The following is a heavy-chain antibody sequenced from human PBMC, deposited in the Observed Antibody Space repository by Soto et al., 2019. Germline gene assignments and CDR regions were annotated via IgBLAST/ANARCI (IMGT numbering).Heavy chain of an antibody. D-gene: IGHD3-22*01. J-gene: IGHJ4*02. CDR1: GFTFSSYG. CDR3: AKDSGYYDSSGYYHGYFDY. Sequence: QVQLVESGGGVVQPGRSLRLSCAASGFTFSSYGMHWVRQAPGKGLEWVAVISYDGSNKYYADSVKGRFTISRDNSKNTLYLQMNSLRAEDTAVYYCAKDSGYYDSSGYYHGYFDYWGQGTLVTVSS. V-gene: IGHV3-30*18. CDR2: ISYDGSNK.